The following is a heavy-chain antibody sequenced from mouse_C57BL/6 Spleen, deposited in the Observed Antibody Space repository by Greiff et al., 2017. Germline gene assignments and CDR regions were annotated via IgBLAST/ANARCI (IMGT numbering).Heavy chain of an antibody. CDR3: ARKKYSNYFDY. CDR1: GYSFTGYY. D-gene: IGHD2-5*01. V-gene: IGHV1-42*01. CDR2: INPSTGGT. Sequence: EVKLQESGPELVKPGASVKISCKASGYSFTGYYMNWVKQSPEKSLEWIGEINPSTGGTTYNQKFKAKATLTVDKSSSTAYMQLKSLTSEDSAVYYCARKKYSNYFDYWGQGTTLTVSS. J-gene: IGHJ2*01.